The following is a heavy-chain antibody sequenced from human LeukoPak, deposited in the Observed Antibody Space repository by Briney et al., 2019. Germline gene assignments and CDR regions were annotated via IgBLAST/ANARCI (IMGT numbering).Heavy chain of an antibody. D-gene: IGHD3-22*01. J-gene: IGHJ3*01. CDR2: INPNSGGT. CDR1: GYTFTDYY. CDR3: ARYYYDTSSVFDV. Sequence: GASVKVSCKAPGYTFTDYYMHWVRQAPGQGLEWMGWINPNSGGTNYAQKFQGRVTMTRDTSISTAYMELSRLRSDDTAVYYCARYYYDTSSVFDVWGQGTRVTVSS. V-gene: IGHV1-2*02.